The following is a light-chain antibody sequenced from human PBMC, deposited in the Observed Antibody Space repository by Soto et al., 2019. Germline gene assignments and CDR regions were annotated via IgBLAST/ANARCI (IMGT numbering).Light chain of an antibody. CDR1: SSNIGSNT. Sequence: QSVVTQPPSASGTPGQRVTISCSGSSSNIGSNTVNWYQQLPGTAPKLLTYANNQRPSGVPDRFSGSKSGTSASLAISGLQSEDEADYYCAPWDDSLNGPVFGGGTKLTVL. CDR2: ANN. J-gene: IGLJ3*02. CDR3: APWDDSLNGPV. V-gene: IGLV1-44*01.